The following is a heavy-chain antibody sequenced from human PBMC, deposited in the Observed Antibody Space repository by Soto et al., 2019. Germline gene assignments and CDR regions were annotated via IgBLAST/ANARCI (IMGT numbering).Heavy chain of an antibody. Sequence: ASVKVSCKASGYTFTTYYLHWVRQAPGQGLEWMGIINPGADYTTYAQKFQDRVSMTRDTSTTTIYMELSNLRDDDTAVYYCARDSMGAWNDESNWFDSWGQGPPVTVSS. CDR2: INPGADYT. V-gene: IGHV1-46*01. D-gene: IGHD1-1*01. CDR1: GYTFTTYY. J-gene: IGHJ5*01. CDR3: ARDSMGAWNDESNWFDS.